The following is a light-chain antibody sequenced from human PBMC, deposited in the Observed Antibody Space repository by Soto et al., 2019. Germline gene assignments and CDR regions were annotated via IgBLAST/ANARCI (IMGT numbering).Light chain of an antibody. Sequence: DIVMTQSPDSLAVSLGERATINCKSSQSVLYSSNNKNYLAWYQQKPGQPPKLLIYWASTRESGVPERFSGSGFGTDFTLTISSLQAEDVAVYYCQQYYRPWTFGQGPKVEIK. CDR3: QQYYRPWT. CDR1: QSVLYSSNNKNY. CDR2: WAS. J-gene: IGKJ1*01. V-gene: IGKV4-1*01.